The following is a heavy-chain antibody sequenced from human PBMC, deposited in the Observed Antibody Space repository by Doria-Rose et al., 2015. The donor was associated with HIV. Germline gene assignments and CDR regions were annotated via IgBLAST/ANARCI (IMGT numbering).Heavy chain of an antibody. Sequence: QITLKESGPVLVKPTETLTLTCTVSGVSLSSPGMGVSWIRQPPGQALEWLANIFSDEERSYNTSLKSRLTISRGTSKSQVVLTMTDMDPVDTATYYCARIKSSRWYHKYYFDFWGQGTLVIVSA. CDR1: GVSLSSPGMG. D-gene: IGHD6-13*01. CDR3: ARIKSSRWYHKYYFDF. CDR2: IFSDEER. V-gene: IGHV2-26*01. J-gene: IGHJ4*02.